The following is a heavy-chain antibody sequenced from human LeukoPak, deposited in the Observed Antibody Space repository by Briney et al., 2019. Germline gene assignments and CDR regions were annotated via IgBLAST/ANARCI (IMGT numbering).Heavy chain of an antibody. CDR2: IKDDGSEK. D-gene: IGHD2-2*01. CDR3: ARRRTYQNWFDP. J-gene: IGHJ5*02. Sequence: GGSLRLSCAASTFTFSSYWMSWVRQAPGKGLEWVATIKDDGSEKYYADSVSGRFTISRDNAKNSLYLQMNSLRAEDTAVYYCARRRTYQNWFDPWGQGTLVTVSS. CDR1: TFTFSSYW. V-gene: IGHV3-7*01.